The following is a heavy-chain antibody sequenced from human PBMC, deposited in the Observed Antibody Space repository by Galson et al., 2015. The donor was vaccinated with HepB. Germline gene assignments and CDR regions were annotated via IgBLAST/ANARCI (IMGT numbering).Heavy chain of an antibody. CDR1: GFTFSSYA. Sequence: SLRLSCAASGFTFSSYAMHWVRQAPGKGLEWVAVISYDGSNKYYADSVKGRFTISRDTSKNTLYLQMNSLRAEDTAVYYCARVKTTRSYYGVDVWGQGTTVTVSS. CDR3: ARVKTTRSYYGVDV. V-gene: IGHV3-30-3*01. J-gene: IGHJ6*02. D-gene: IGHD4-17*01. CDR2: ISYDGSNK.